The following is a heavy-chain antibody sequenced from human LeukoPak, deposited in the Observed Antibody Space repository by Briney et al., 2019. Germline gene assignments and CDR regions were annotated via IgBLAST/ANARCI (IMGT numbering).Heavy chain of an antibody. CDR3: ARDLLTVTKGFDI. D-gene: IGHD4-17*01. V-gene: IGHV4-4*07. J-gene: IGHJ3*02. Sequence: SETLSLTCTVSGGSISSYYWSWIRQPAGKGLEWIGRIYTSGSTNYNPSLKSRVTISIDTSKNQFSLKLSSVTAADTAVYYCARDLLTVTKGFDIWGQGTMVSVSS. CDR1: GGSISSYY. CDR2: IYTSGST.